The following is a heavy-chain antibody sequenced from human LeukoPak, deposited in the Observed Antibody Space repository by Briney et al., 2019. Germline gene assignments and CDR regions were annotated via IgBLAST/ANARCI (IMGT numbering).Heavy chain of an antibody. J-gene: IGHJ1*01. CDR3: AKSGSYYTEYFHH. D-gene: IGHD1-26*01. V-gene: IGHV1-69*05. CDR2: IIATYGTP. CDR1: GGTFNSYG. Sequence: ASVKVSCKASGGTFNSYGISWVRQAPGQGLQWMGGIIATYGTPNYAQKFQGRVTITMDESTTTAYMELTSLRSEDTAVYYCAKSGSYYTEYFHHWGQGTLVTVSS.